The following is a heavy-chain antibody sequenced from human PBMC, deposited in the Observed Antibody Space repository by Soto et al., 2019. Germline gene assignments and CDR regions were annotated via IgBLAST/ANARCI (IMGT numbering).Heavy chain of an antibody. D-gene: IGHD1-7*01. CDR3: ATSELYGNHNCDC. V-gene: IGHV3-53*02. CDR2: ICTGGST. Sequence: EVQLVETGGGLIQPGGSLRLSCAASGFTVSDSYMNWVRQAPGKGLQWVSVICTGGSTYYADSVKGRFTISRDTSKNTLYLQMNSLRAEDTAVYYCATSELYGNHNCDCWGQGTLVTVSS. CDR1: GFTVSDSY. J-gene: IGHJ4*02.